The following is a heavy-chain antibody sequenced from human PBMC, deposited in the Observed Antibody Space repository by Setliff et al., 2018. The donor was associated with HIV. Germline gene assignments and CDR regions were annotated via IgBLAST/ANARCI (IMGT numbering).Heavy chain of an antibody. CDR1: RYTFTRFE. D-gene: IGHD3-16*01. V-gene: IGHV1-8*01. J-gene: IGHJ2*01. Sequence: GASVKVSCKASRYTFTRFEINWVRQAPGQGLEWMGFINPNADHTGYAQKFQGRVTMTSDVTISTAYMELNTLTSDDTAVYFCARGGRVVWWYSDLWGRGTLVPSPQ. CDR2: INPNADHT. CDR3: ARGGRVVWWYSDL.